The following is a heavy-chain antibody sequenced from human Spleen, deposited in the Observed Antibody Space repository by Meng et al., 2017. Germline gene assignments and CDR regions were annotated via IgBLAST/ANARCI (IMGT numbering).Heavy chain of an antibody. CDR1: GDSISSSDSY. J-gene: IGHJ4*02. Sequence: QPQLHESGPGLVKPSETLSLTCSVSGDSISSSDSYWGGIRQPPGKGLEWIGEIPHSGRSAYNPSLKSRVTMSIDKSKNQFSLTLTSVTAADTAVYYCTRGSGGSVWGQGTLVTVSS. V-gene: IGHV4-39*07. D-gene: IGHD3-10*01. CDR2: IPHSGRS. CDR3: TRGSGGSV.